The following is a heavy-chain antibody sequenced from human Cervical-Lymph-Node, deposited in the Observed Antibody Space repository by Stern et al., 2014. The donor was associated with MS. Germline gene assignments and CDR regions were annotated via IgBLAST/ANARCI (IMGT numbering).Heavy chain of an antibody. CDR3: ARASKYFFYGTDV. CDR2: IYYSGST. Sequence: QVQLQESGPGLVKPSQTLSLTCAVSGGSISSGDFHWTWIRQPPGKGLERIGHIYYSGSTYYNPSLKSRLTISVATSKSQFSLKLSSVTAADTAVYYCARASKYFFYGTDVWGQGTTVTVSS. D-gene: IGHD4-11*01. V-gene: IGHV4-30-4*01. CDR1: GGSISSGDFH. J-gene: IGHJ6*02.